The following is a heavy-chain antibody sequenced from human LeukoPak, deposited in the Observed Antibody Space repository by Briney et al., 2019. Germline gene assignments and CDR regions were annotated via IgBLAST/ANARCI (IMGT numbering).Heavy chain of an antibody. CDR3: ARRRTYDILTGYPQYYFDY. D-gene: IGHD3-9*01. J-gene: IGHJ4*02. CDR2: IYYSGNT. Sequence: LETLSLTCSVSGGSISTSPYYWGWIRQPPRKGMEWIGDIYYSGNTYYNPSLKSRVTISVDTSKNQVSLKVTSVTAADTALYYCARRRTYDILTGYPQYYFDYWGQGALVTVSS. CDR1: GGSISTSPYY. V-gene: IGHV4-39*01.